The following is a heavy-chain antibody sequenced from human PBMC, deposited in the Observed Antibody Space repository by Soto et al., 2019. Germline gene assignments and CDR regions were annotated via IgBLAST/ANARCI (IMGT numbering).Heavy chain of an antibody. J-gene: IGHJ4*02. Sequence: LRLSCAASGFTFSSYAMHWVRQAPGKRLEWAAVISYDGSNKYYADSVKGRFTISRDNSKNTLYLQMNSLRAEDTAVYYCARDRGRWLQFRFDYWGQGTLVTVSS. V-gene: IGHV3-30-3*01. CDR2: ISYDGSNK. D-gene: IGHD5-12*01. CDR1: GFTFSSYA. CDR3: ARDRGRWLQFRFDY.